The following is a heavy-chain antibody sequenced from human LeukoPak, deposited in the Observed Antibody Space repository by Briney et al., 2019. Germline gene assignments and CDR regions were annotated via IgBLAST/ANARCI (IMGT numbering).Heavy chain of an antibody. V-gene: IGHV3-66*01. D-gene: IGHD1-26*01. CDR2: IYSGGST. Sequence: GGSLRLSCAASGFTFSSYAMSWVRQAPGKGLEWVSVIYSGGSTYYADSVKGRFTISRDNSKNTLYLQMNSLRAEDTAVYYCARDKVGAPAYYYYGMDVWGQGTTVTVSS. J-gene: IGHJ6*02. CDR3: ARDKVGAPAYYYYGMDV. CDR1: GFTFSSYA.